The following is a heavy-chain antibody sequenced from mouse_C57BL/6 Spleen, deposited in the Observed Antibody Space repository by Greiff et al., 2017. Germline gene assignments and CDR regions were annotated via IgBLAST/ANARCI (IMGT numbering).Heavy chain of an antibody. D-gene: IGHD1-1*01. CDR3: ARHVVASDYFDY. CDR1: GFTFSSYG. V-gene: IGHV5-6*01. J-gene: IGHJ2*01. Sequence: EVMLVESGGDLVKPGGSLKLSCAASGFTFSSYGMSWVRQTPDKRLEWVATISSGGSYTYYPDSVKGRFTISRDNAKNTLYLQMSSLKSEDTAMYYCARHVVASDYFDYWGQGTTLTVSS. CDR2: ISSGGSYT.